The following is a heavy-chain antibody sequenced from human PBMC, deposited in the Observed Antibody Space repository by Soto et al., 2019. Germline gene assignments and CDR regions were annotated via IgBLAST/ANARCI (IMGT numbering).Heavy chain of an antibody. Sequence: EVQLLDSGGGLVQPGGSLRLSCAASGFTFSTYAMSWVRQAPGKGLEWVSAISDSGASTYYTDSVRGRFTISRDNSKNTVYLQMNSLRAEDTAVYDCARAIGATRAYDYWGQGALVTVSS. V-gene: IGHV3-23*01. D-gene: IGHD1-26*01. J-gene: IGHJ4*02. CDR2: ISDSGAST. CDR3: ARAIGATRAYDY. CDR1: GFTFSTYA.